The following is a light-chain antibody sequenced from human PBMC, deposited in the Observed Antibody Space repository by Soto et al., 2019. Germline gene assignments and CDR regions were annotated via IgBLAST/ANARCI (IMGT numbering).Light chain of an antibody. Sequence: QSVLAQPASVSGSPGQSITISCTGTSSGVGSYNLVSWYQQYPGKAPKLMIYEDSKRPSGVSNRFSGSKSGNTASLTISGLQTEDEADYYCCAYAGGSTYVFGTGTKVTVL. J-gene: IGLJ1*01. CDR2: EDS. CDR1: SSGVGSYNL. V-gene: IGLV2-23*01. CDR3: CAYAGGSTYV.